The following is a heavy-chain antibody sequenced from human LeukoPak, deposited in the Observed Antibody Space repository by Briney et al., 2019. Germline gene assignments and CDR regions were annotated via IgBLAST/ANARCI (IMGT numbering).Heavy chain of an antibody. Sequence: ASVKVSCKASGYTFTSYYMHWVRQAPGQGLEWMGIINPSGGSTSYAQKFQGRVNMTRDTSTSTVYMELSSLRSEDTAVYYCARGELLWFGEFYWFDPWGQGTLVTVSS. CDR1: GYTFTSYY. CDR2: INPSGGST. CDR3: ARGELLWFGEFYWFDP. J-gene: IGHJ5*02. D-gene: IGHD3-10*01. V-gene: IGHV1-46*01.